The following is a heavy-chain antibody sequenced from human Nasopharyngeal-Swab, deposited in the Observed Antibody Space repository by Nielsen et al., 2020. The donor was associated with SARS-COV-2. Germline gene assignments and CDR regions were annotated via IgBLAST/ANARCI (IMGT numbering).Heavy chain of an antibody. CDR2: MNPNSGNT. CDR3: ASATGTTGWYYYYGMDV. Sequence: ASVKVSCKASGYTFTSYDINWVRQATGQGLEWMGWMNPNSGNTSYAQKFQGRVTMTRNTSISTAYMELSSLRSEDTAVYYCASATGTTGWYYYYGMDVWGQGTTVTVSS. J-gene: IGHJ6*02. V-gene: IGHV1-8*01. D-gene: IGHD1-1*01. CDR1: GYTFTSYD.